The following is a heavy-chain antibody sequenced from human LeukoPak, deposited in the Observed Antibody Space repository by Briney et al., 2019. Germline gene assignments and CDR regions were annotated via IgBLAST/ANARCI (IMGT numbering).Heavy chain of an antibody. CDR3: ARVAGIQLPLLASDY. D-gene: IGHD5-18*01. V-gene: IGHV3-7*01. CDR1: GFTFSSYW. Sequence: GGSLRLSCAASGFTFSSYWMSWVRQAPGKGLEWVANIKQDGSEKYYVDPVKGRFTISRDNAKNSLYLQMNSLRAEDTAVYYCARVAGIQLPLLASDYWGQGTLVTVSS. J-gene: IGHJ4*02. CDR2: IKQDGSEK.